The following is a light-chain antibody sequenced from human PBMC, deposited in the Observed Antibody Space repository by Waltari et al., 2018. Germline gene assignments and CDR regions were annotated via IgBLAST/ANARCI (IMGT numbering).Light chain of an antibody. J-gene: IGLJ2*01. Sequence: SYELTQSPSLSLSPGQTARITCPGDAFPNQDAYGYQQKPGQAPVLVMYKDSERPSRIPERFSGSSSWTTVTLTITAVQAEDEADYYCHSADNSNSYQVFGGGTKLTVL. CDR1: AFPNQD. CDR3: HSADNSNSYQV. CDR2: KDS. V-gene: IGLV3-25*03.